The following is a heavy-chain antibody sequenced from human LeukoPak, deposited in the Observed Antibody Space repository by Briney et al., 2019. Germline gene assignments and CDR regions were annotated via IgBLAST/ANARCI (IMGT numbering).Heavy chain of an antibody. CDR2: IYYDGNT. J-gene: IGHJ4*02. D-gene: IGHD2-15*01. V-gene: IGHV4-39*01. CDR3: ARLGYCSGGSCYPYFDY. Sequence: SETLSLTCTVSGGSISSSTYYWGWIRQPPGKGPEWIGSIYYDGNTYYNPSLKSRVTISVDTSKNQFSLKLSSVTAADTAVYYCARLGYCSGGSCYPYFDYWGQGTLVTVSS. CDR1: GGSISSSTYY.